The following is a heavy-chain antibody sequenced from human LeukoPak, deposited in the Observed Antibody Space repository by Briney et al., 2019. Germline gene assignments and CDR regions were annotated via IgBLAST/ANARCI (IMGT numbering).Heavy chain of an antibody. CDR3: ARRDGTWVYFDY. Sequence: KPGEPLKISCNGSGCNFATYWIRWVRQITGKGLEWIAIIYPGDSATRYGPSFQHQVTISADNSNSTAYLQWNSLKASDTAIYYCARRDGTWVYFDYWGQGSLVTVSS. J-gene: IGHJ4*02. D-gene: IGHD3-16*01. V-gene: IGHV5-51*01. CDR1: GCNFATYW. CDR2: IYPGDSAT.